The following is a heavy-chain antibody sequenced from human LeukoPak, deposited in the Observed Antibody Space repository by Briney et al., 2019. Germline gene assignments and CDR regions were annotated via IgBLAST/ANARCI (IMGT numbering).Heavy chain of an antibody. CDR1: GGSISSYY. CDR2: IYYTGST. Sequence: SETLSLTCTVSGGSISSYYWSWIRQPPGKGLEWIGFIYYTGSTKYNPSLKSRVTISVDTSKTQFSLKVSAVTAADTAVYFCARHWDYDSSVSDAFDIWGQGTMVTVSS. CDR3: ARHWDYDSSVSDAFDI. J-gene: IGHJ3*02. V-gene: IGHV4-59*08. D-gene: IGHD3-22*01.